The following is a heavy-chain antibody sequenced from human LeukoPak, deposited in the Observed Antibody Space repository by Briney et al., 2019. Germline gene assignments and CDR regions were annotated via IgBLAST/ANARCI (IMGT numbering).Heavy chain of an antibody. CDR2: IYYSGST. CDR3: VRFGELLYFFDY. Sequence: SETLSLTCTVSGGSIRSSSYYWGWIRQPPGKGLEWIGSIYYSGSTYYNPSLKSRVTISVDTSKNQFSLKLSSVTAADTAVYYCVRFGELLYFFDYWGQGTLVTVSS. D-gene: IGHD3-10*01. J-gene: IGHJ4*02. CDR1: GGSIRSSSYY. V-gene: IGHV4-39*07.